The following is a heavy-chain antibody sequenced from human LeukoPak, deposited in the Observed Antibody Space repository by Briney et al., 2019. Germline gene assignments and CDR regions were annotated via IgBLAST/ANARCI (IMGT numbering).Heavy chain of an antibody. J-gene: IGHJ5*02. CDR3: ARGLRRVVVAGGWFDP. CDR1: GGSISSSSYY. Sequence: SETLSLTCTVSGGSISSSSYYWGWIRQPPGKGLEWIGRINYSGSIYYNPSLKSRVTISVDTSKNQFSLKLSSVTAADTAVYYCARGLRRVVVAGGWFDPWGQGTLVTVSS. D-gene: IGHD2-15*01. V-gene: IGHV4-39*01. CDR2: INYSGSI.